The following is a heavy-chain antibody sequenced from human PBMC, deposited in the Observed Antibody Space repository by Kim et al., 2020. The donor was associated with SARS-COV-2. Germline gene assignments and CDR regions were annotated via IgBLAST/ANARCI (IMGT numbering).Heavy chain of an antibody. J-gene: IGHJ5*02. CDR3: AINYDFWSGNWFDP. Sequence: NPSLKSRGTISVDTAKNQCSLRLSSVTAADTAVYYCAINYDFWSGNWFDPWGQGTLVTVSS. D-gene: IGHD3-3*01. V-gene: IGHV4-30-2*05.